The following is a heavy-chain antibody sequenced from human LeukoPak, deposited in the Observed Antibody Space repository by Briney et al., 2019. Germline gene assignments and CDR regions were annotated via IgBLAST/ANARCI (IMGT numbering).Heavy chain of an antibody. J-gene: IGHJ4*02. CDR2: ISYDGSNK. Sequence: PGRSLRLSCAASGFTFSSYGMHWVRQAPGKGLEWVAVISYDGSNKYHADSVKGRFTISRDNSKNTLYLQMNSLRAEDTAVYYCAKARLRAGDPIDYWGQGTLVTVSS. D-gene: IGHD2-21*02. CDR1: GFTFSSYG. CDR3: AKARLRAGDPIDY. V-gene: IGHV3-30*18.